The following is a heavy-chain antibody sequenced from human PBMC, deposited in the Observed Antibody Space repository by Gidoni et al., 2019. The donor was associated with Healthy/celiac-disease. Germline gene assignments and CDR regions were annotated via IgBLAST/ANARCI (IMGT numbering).Heavy chain of an antibody. J-gene: IGHJ5*02. CDR1: GYTVTSYG. CDR2: ISAYNGNT. Sequence: QVQLVQSGAEVKKPGASVKVSCKASGYTVTSYGLSWVRQAPGQGLEWMGWISAYNGNTNYAQKLQGRVTMTTDTSTSTAYMELRSLRSDDTAVYYCAREGSRAYCGGDCGNWFDPWGQGTLVTVSS. CDR3: AREGSRAYCGGDCGNWFDP. V-gene: IGHV1-18*04. D-gene: IGHD2-21*02.